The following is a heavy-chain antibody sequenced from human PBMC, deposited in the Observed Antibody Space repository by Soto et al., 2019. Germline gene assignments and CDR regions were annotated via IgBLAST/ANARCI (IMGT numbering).Heavy chain of an antibody. CDR1: GGSISSYY. V-gene: IGHV4-59*08. CDR3: ARRYCGGGSCYFDY. Sequence: SETLSLTCTVSGGSISSYYWSWIRQPPGKGLEWIGYIYYSGSTNYTPSLKSRVTISVDTSKNQFPLKLSSVTAADTAVFYCARRYCGGGSCYFDYWGQEPLVTVSS. CDR2: IYYSGST. J-gene: IGHJ4*02. D-gene: IGHD2-15*01.